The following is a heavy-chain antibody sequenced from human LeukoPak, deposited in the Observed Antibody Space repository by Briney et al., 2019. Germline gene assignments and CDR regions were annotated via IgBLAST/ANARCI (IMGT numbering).Heavy chain of an antibody. CDR1: GGSISSSSYY. CDR2: IYYSGST. J-gene: IGHJ4*02. V-gene: IGHV4-39*01. Sequence: SETLSLTCTVSGGSISSSSYYWGWIRQPPGKGLEWIGSIYYSGSTYYNPSLKSRVTISVDTSKNQFSLKLSSVTAADTAVYYCARNKKGYSYGFHNEGEIDYWGQGTLVTVSS. D-gene: IGHD5-18*01. CDR3: ARNKKGYSYGFHNEGEIDY.